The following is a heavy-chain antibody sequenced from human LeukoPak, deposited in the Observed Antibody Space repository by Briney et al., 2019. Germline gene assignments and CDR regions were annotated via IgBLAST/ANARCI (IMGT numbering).Heavy chain of an antibody. CDR1: GFTFSSYS. D-gene: IGHD6-19*01. V-gene: IGHV3-21*04. CDR2: ISSSGSTI. Sequence: GGSLRLSCSASGFTFSSYSMNWVRQAPGKGLEWVSSISSSGSTIYYADSVKGRFTISRDNAKNSLYLQMNSLRAEDTAVYYCARDVYGSGWLDYWGQGTLVTVSS. CDR3: ARDVYGSGWLDY. J-gene: IGHJ4*02.